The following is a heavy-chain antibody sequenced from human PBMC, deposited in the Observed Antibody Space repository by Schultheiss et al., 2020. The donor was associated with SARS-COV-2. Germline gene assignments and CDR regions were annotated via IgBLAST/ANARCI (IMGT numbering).Heavy chain of an antibody. CDR3: SRGRTSVIPSPVLGLGPLYFSYYMDV. J-gene: IGHJ6*03. CDR1: GESFNGFS. D-gene: IGHD6-19*01. V-gene: IGHV4-34*01. CDR2: VSHSGGT. Sequence: SETLSLTCAVYGESFNGFSWTWIRQSPGKGLEWIGQVSHSGGTHYSPSLKRRVTISVDTSKSQFSLRLRSVTAADTATYYCSRGRTSVIPSPVLGLGPLYFSYYMDVWGKGAAVTVSS.